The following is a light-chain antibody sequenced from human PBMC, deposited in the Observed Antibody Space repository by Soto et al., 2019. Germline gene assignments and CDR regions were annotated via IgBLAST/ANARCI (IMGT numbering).Light chain of an antibody. CDR3: QQSYSTPPYT. V-gene: IGKV1-39*01. Sequence: DIQMTQSPSSLSASVGDRVTITCRASQSISTYLHWYQQKPGKAPKLLVSAASNLQTGVPSRFSGSGSGTDVTLTISSLQPEDFATYYCQQSYSTPPYTFGQGTKLEI. CDR1: QSISTY. CDR2: AAS. J-gene: IGKJ2*01.